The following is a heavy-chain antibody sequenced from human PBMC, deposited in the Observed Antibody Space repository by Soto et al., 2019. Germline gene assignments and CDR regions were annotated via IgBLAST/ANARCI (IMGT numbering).Heavy chain of an antibody. V-gene: IGHV3-74*01. Sequence: GGSLXLSCAASGFTFSSYLMHWVRQAPGKGLVWVSRINRDGNSTNYADSVKGRFTVSRDNAKNTLYLQMNSLRAEDTAVYYCARGLWGYLDPWGQGTLVTVSS. J-gene: IGHJ5*02. CDR1: GFTFSSYL. D-gene: IGHD3-16*01. CDR3: ARGLWGYLDP. CDR2: INRDGNST.